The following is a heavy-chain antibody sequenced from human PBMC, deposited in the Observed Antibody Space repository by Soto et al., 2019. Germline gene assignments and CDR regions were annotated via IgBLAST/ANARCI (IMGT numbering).Heavy chain of an antibody. V-gene: IGHV4-31*03. CDR2: IYYSGST. Sequence: TLSLTCTVPGRSISSGGYYWSWFRQHPGKGLEWIGYIYYSGSTYYNPSLKSRVTISVDTSKNQFTLKLSSVTAADTAVYHCARDPGRYYYMDVWGKGTTVTVSS. CDR3: ARDPGRYYYMDV. CDR1: GRSISSGGYY. J-gene: IGHJ6*03.